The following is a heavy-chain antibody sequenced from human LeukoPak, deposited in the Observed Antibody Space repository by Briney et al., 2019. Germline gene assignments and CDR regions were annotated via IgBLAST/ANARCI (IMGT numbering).Heavy chain of an antibody. CDR2: IYPGDSDT. Sequence: ETLSLTCTVSGGSISSYYWSWIRQPAGKGLEWMGIIYPGDSDTKYSPSFQGLVTISADKSISTAYLQWSSLKASDTAMYYCARRFRGRSSWYVDYWGQGTLVTVSS. CDR1: GGSISSYY. V-gene: IGHV5-51*01. D-gene: IGHD6-13*01. J-gene: IGHJ4*02. CDR3: ARRFRGRSSWYVDY.